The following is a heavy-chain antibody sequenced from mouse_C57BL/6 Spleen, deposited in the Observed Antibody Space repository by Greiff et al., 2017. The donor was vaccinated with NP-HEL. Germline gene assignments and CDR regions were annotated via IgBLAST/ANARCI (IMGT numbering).Heavy chain of an antibody. CDR3: ARSSYYYGSSYPYAMDY. CDR2: IFPGSGST. V-gene: IGHV1-75*01. Sequence: VQLQQSGPELVKPGASVKISCKASGYTFTDYYINWVKQRPGQGLEWIGWIFPGSGSTYYNEKFKGKATLTVDKSSSTAYMLLSSLTSEDSAVYFCARSSYYYGSSYPYAMDYWGQGTSVTVSS. CDR1: GYTFTDYY. J-gene: IGHJ4*01. D-gene: IGHD1-1*01.